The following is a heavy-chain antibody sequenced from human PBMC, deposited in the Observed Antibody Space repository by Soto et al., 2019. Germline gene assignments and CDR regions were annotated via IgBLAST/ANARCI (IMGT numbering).Heavy chain of an antibody. CDR2: ISYDGSNK. D-gene: IGHD3-9*01. J-gene: IGHJ1*01. CDR3: AKDDWEAPGAEYFQH. CDR1: GFTFSSYG. Sequence: QVQLVESGGGVVQPGRSLRLSCAASGFTFSSYGMHWVRQAPGKGLEWVAVISYDGSNKYYADSVKGRFTISRDNSKNTLYLQMNSLRAEDTAVYYCAKDDWEAPGAEYFQHRGQGTLVTVSS. V-gene: IGHV3-30*18.